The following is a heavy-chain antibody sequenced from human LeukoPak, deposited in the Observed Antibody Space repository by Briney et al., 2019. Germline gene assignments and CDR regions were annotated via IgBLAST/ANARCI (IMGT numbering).Heavy chain of an antibody. J-gene: IGHJ6*02. Sequence: GGSLRLSCAASGFIFRNYWLAWVRQVPGKGLEWVANINQDGSERNYVDSLRGRFTISRDNDKNSLSLQMNSLRAEDTAVYYCAKDGGGFLEWLPPMDVWGQGTTVTVSS. V-gene: IGHV3-7*03. CDR2: INQDGSER. D-gene: IGHD3-3*01. CDR3: AKDGGGFLEWLPPMDV. CDR1: GFIFRNYW.